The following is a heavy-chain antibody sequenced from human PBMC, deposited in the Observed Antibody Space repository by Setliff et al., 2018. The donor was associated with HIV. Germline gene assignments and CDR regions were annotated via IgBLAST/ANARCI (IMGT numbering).Heavy chain of an antibody. CDR2: IYYSGST. CDR3: ARSAYDILTGEWYFDY. V-gene: IGHV4-59*01. J-gene: IGHJ4*02. D-gene: IGHD3-9*01. Sequence: SETLSLTCTVSGGSMNNYYWSWIRQPPGKGLEWIGYIYYSGSTKYNPSLKSRVTISVDTSKSQFSLKVSSVTAADTAAYYCARSAYDILTGEWYFDYWGQGTLVTVSS. CDR1: GGSMNNYY.